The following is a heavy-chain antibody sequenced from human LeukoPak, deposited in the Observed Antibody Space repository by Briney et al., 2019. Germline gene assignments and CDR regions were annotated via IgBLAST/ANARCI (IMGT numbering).Heavy chain of an antibody. Sequence: SETLSLTCAVYGGSFSGYYWSWIRQPPGKGLEWIGEINHSGSTNYNPSLKSRVTISVDTSKNQFSLKLSSVTAADTAVYYCARGRPAADYWGQGTLVTVSS. CDR2: INHSGST. D-gene: IGHD2-2*01. J-gene: IGHJ4*02. V-gene: IGHV4-34*01. CDR1: GGSFSGYY. CDR3: ARGRPAADY.